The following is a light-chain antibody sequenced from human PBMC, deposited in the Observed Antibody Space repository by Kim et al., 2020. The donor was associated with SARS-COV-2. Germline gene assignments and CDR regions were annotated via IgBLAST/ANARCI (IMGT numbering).Light chain of an antibody. CDR1: QSVSNY. CDR2: DAS. CDR3: QQRDSWPPT. V-gene: IGKV3-11*01. J-gene: IGKJ5*01. Sequence: EIVLTQSPATLSLSPGERATLSCRTSQSVSNYLAWYQQRPGQAPRLLIEDASTRATGVPARFSGSGSGTDFTLTITTLEPEDFAIYYCQQRDSWPPTFGQGTRLEIK.